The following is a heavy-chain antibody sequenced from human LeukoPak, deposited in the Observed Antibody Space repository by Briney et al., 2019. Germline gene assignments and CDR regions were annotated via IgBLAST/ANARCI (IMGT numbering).Heavy chain of an antibody. J-gene: IGHJ4*02. CDR1: GYTFTGYY. Sequence: GASVKVSCKASGYTFTGYYMHWVRQAPGQGLEWMGWINPNSGGTNYAQKFQGRVTMTRDTSISTAYMELSRLRSDDTAVYYCARDLVVRYCSGGSCYSVLYYFDYWGQGTLVTVSS. V-gene: IGHV1-2*02. D-gene: IGHD2-15*01. CDR2: INPNSGGT. CDR3: ARDLVVRYCSGGSCYSVLYYFDY.